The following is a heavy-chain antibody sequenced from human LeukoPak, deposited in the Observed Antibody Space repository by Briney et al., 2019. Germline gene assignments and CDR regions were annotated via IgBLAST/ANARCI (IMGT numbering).Heavy chain of an antibody. Sequence: ASVKVSCKASGYTFTGYYMHWVRQAPRQGLEWMGWINPNSGGTNYAQKFQRRVTMTRDTSISTAYMELSRLRSDDTAVYYCAREGGLTGDGLDYWGQGTLVTVSS. CDR2: INPNSGGT. CDR3: AREGGLTGDGLDY. CDR1: GYTFTGYY. V-gene: IGHV1-2*02. D-gene: IGHD7-27*01. J-gene: IGHJ4*02.